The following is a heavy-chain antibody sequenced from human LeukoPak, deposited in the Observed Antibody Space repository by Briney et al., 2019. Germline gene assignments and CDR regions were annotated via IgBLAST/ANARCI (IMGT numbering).Heavy chain of an antibody. V-gene: IGHV4-34*01. CDR1: GGSFSGYY. Sequence: SETLSLTCAVYGGSFSGYYWSWIRQPPGRGLEWIGEINHSGSTNYNPSLKSRVTISVDTSKNQFSLKLSSVTAADTAVYYCARTTLSYGSGSYYPDPWGQGTLVTVSS. CDR2: INHSGST. CDR3: ARTTLSYGSGSYYPDP. J-gene: IGHJ5*02. D-gene: IGHD3-10*01.